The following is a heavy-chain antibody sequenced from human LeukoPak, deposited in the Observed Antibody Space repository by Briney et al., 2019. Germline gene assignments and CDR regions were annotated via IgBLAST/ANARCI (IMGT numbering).Heavy chain of an antibody. V-gene: IGHV6-1*01. CDR3: ARVLSKHPIPWEGINDAFDI. CDR2: TYYRSKWYN. J-gene: IGHJ3*02. CDR1: GDSVSSNSAA. Sequence: SQTLSLTCAISGDSVSSNSAAWNWIRQSPSSGLEWLGRTYYRSKWYNDYAVSVKSRITINPDTSKNQFSLQLNSVTPEDTAVYYCARVLSKHPIPWEGINDAFDIWGQGTMVTVSS. D-gene: IGHD1-26*01.